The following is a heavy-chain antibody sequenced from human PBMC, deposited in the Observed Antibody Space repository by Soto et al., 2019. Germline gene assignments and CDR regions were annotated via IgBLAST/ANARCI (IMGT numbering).Heavy chain of an antibody. CDR3: ARGVDFRYSQAKGPYDY. J-gene: IGHJ4*02. Sequence: SVKVSCKASGGPFTSYTINWVRQAPGQGLEWMGGIIPLFGTANYAQKFQGRVTFTADESTSTAYMDLSSLRSEDTAVYYCARGVDFRYSQAKGPYDYWGQGTLVTVSS. CDR1: GGPFTSYT. V-gene: IGHV1-69*13. D-gene: IGHD5-18*01. CDR2: IIPLFGTA.